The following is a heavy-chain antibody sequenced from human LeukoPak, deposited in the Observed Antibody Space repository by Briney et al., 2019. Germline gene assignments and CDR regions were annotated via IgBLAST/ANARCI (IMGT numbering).Heavy chain of an antibody. Sequence: NHGESLKLSCKGSGYSFATYWIAWVRQMPGKGLEWMGIIYPDESNIRYSPSFQGQVTISADKSISTAYLQWSSLKASDTAMYYCARPPSRGYSSSFEYWGQGALVTVSS. CDR3: ARPPSRGYSSSFEY. D-gene: IGHD2-2*03. CDR1: GYSFATYW. V-gene: IGHV5-51*01. CDR2: IYPDESNI. J-gene: IGHJ4*02.